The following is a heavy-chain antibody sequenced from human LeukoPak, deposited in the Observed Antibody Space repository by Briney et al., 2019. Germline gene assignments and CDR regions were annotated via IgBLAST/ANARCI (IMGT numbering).Heavy chain of an antibody. J-gene: IGHJ5*02. CDR1: GFTFSSYA. D-gene: IGHD2-15*01. Sequence: GGSLRLSCAASGFTFSSYAMNWVRQAPVKGLEWVSSLSRSGGSTYYADSVKGRFTISRDNSKNTLYLQMNSLRADDTAVYYCAREYCSGGSCYSLHPWGQGTLVTVSS. CDR2: LSRSGGST. CDR3: AREYCSGGSCYSLHP. V-gene: IGHV3-23*01.